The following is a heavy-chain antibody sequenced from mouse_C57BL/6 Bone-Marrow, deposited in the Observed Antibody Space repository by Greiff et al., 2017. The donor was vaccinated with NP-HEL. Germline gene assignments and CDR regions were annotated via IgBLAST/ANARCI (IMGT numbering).Heavy chain of an antibody. D-gene: IGHD1-1*01. Sequence: QVQLQQSGPELVKPGASVKISCKASGYTFTDYYINWVKQRPGQGLEWIGWIFPGSGSTYYNEKFKGKATLTVDKSSSTAYMLLSSLTSEDSAVYFCAQRDYYGSSYEDYAMDYWGQGTSVTVSS. J-gene: IGHJ4*01. CDR1: GYTFTDYY. V-gene: IGHV1-75*01. CDR3: AQRDYYGSSYEDYAMDY. CDR2: IFPGSGST.